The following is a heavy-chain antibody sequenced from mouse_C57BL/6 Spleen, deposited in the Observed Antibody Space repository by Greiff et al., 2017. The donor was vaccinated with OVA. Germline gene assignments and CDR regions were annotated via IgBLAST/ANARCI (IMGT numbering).Heavy chain of an antibody. V-gene: IGHV5-16*01. J-gene: IGHJ2*01. D-gene: IGHD2-5*01. CDR1: GFTFSDYY. Sequence: EVQRVESEGGLVQPGSSMKLSCTASGFTFSDYYMAWVRQVPEKGLEWVANINYDGSSTYYLDSLKSRFIISRDNAKNILYLQMSSLKSEDTATYYCARQDYYSNYVDYWGQGTTLTVSS. CDR3: ARQDYYSNYVDY. CDR2: INYDGSST.